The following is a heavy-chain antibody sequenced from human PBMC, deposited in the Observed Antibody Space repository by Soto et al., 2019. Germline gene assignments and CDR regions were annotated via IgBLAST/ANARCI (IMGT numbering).Heavy chain of an antibody. CDR1: GYSLTNYW. J-gene: IGHJ4*02. Sequence: PGESLKISCKGSGYSLTNYWIAWVRQMPGKGLELMGIIYPGDSDTRYSQSFQDQVTISADQSISTAYLQWSSLKASDTAMYYCARTNYYSNYFDYWGLGTLVTVS. D-gene: IGHD3-10*01. CDR3: ARTNYYSNYFDY. V-gene: IGHV5-51*01. CDR2: IYPGDSDT.